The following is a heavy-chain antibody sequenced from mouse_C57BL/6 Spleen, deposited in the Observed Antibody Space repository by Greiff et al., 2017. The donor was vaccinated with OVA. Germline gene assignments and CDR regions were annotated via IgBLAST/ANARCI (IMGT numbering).Heavy chain of an antibody. J-gene: IGHJ4*01. D-gene: IGHD4-1*01. CDR1: GFTFSSYA. CDR3: ASELGRGGYAMDY. V-gene: IGHV5-4*03. Sequence: EVKLMESGGGLVKPGGSLKLSCAASGFTFSSYAMSWVRQTPEKRLEWVATISDGGSYTYYPDNVKGRFTISRDNAKNNLYLQMSHLKSEDTAMYYCASELGRGGYAMDYWGQGTSVTVSS. CDR2: ISDGGSYT.